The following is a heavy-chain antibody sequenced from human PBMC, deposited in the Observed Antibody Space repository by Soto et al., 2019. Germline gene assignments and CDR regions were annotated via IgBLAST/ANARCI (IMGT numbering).Heavy chain of an antibody. Sequence: QVQLVQSGAAVKAPGDSVRVSCVASGYTFTAYYIHWVRRAPGQGLEWLGWINPKFGDTTYAQDFQGRLTLTRDMSISTVYMDLSRLTSDDTAIYYCARNMDYYYGPGSGNGHGVWGQGTTVNVFS. D-gene: IGHD3-10*01. J-gene: IGHJ6*02. CDR1: GYTFTAYY. CDR3: ARNMDYYYGPGSGNGHGV. V-gene: IGHV1-2*02. CDR2: INPKFGDT.